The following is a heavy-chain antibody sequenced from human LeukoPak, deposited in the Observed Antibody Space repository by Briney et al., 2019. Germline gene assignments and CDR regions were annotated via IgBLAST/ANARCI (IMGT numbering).Heavy chain of an antibody. CDR2: INPNSGNT. CDR3: ARAPSENYYESTGYRPFDY. Sequence: ASVKVSCKASGYTFTTYDINWVRQAAGQGLEWMGSINPNSGNTGYAQKFQGRVTITRNPSISTAYMELRSLRSEDTAIYFCARAPSENYYESTGYRPFDYWGQGTLVSVSS. V-gene: IGHV1-8*03. D-gene: IGHD3-22*01. CDR1: GYTFTTYD. J-gene: IGHJ4*02.